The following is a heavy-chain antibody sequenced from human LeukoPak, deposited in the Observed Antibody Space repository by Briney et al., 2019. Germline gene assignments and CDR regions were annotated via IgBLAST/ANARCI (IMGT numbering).Heavy chain of an antibody. CDR3: AKVRGTYSSGYFFDY. V-gene: IGHV3-9*01. CDR1: GFTFDNYA. Sequence: GGSLRLSCAASGFTFDNYAMHWVRQAPGNGLEWLSIISWNSGYIGYADSVKGRFTISRDNAKKSLDLQMNSLRAEDTAFYYCAKVRGTYSSGYFFDYWGQGTLVTVSS. CDR2: ISWNSGYI. J-gene: IGHJ4*02. D-gene: IGHD6-19*01.